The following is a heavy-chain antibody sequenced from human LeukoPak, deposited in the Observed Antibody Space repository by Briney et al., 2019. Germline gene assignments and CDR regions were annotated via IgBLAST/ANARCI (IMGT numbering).Heavy chain of an antibody. D-gene: IGHD3-22*01. CDR2: IIPIFGTA. CDR3: ARAPMIVDWFDP. V-gene: IGHV1-69*05. J-gene: IGHJ5*02. Sequence: SVKVSCKASGGTFTSYAISWVRQAPGQGLEWMGGIIPIFGTANYAQKLQGRVTMTTDTSTSTAYMELRSLRSDDTAVYYCARAPMIVDWFDPWGQGTLVTVSS. CDR1: GGTFTSYA.